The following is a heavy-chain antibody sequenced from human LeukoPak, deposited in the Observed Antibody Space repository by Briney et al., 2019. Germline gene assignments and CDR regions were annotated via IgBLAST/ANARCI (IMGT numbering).Heavy chain of an antibody. CDR2: VDGSGRSK. CDR3: AKPIVPSAISGAAFDI. Sequence: GGSLRLSCAASGFTFSEYAMSWVRQAPRKGLEWVSAVDGSGRSKYYADSVKGRFTISRDNSKNTVYLQMNSLRADDTAVYYCAKPIVPSAISGAAFDIWGQGTMVTVSS. CDR1: GFTFSEYA. D-gene: IGHD2-2*02. J-gene: IGHJ3*02. V-gene: IGHV3-23*01.